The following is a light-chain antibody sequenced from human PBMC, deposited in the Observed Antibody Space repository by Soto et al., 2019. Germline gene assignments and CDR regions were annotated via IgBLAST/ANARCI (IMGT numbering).Light chain of an antibody. CDR2: DTS. Sequence: QAVVTQEPSLTVSPGGTITLTCGSSTGAVTSGHYPYWFQQKPGQAHRTLSYDTSNRHSWTPARFSGSLLGGKAALTLSGAQPEDEAEYYCLIIDSGARPYVFGTGTKVTV. CDR1: TGAVTSGHY. CDR3: LIIDSGARPYV. V-gene: IGLV7-46*01. J-gene: IGLJ1*01.